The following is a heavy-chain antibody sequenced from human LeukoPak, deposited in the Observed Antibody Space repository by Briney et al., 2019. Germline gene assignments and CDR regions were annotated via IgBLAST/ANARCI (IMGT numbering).Heavy chain of an antibody. CDR2: IIPIFGTA. J-gene: IGHJ4*02. D-gene: IGHD3-22*01. Sequence: SVKVSCKAPGGTFSSYAISWVRQAPGQGLEWMGGIIPIFGTANYAQKFQGRVTITTDESTSTAYMELSSLRSEDTAVYYCARSLRYYYDSSGYSNFDYWGQGTLVTVSS. CDR3: ARSLRYYYDSSGYSNFDY. CDR1: GGTFSSYA. V-gene: IGHV1-69*05.